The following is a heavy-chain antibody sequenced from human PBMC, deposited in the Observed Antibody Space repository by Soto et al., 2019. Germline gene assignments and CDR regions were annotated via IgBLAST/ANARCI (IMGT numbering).Heavy chain of an antibody. CDR2: ISSHGGST. V-gene: IGHV3-64*01. CDR3: ARDFAKEGYGDYISNYDYMDV. CDR1: GFTFSSYA. D-gene: IGHD4-17*01. J-gene: IGHJ6*03. Sequence: EVQLVESGGGLVQPGGSLRLSCAASGFTFSSYAMHWVRQAPGKGLECVSAISSHGGSTDYANSVKGRFTISRDNSKNTQYFQMGRLRAEDMAVYYCARDFAKEGYGDYISNYDYMDVWGKGTTVTVSS.